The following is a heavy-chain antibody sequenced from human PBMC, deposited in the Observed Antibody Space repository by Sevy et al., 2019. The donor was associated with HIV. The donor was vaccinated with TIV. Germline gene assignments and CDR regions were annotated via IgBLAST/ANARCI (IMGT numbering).Heavy chain of an antibody. CDR2: TSYDGCHK. CDR1: GFIFSNFA. Sequence: GGSLRLSCTVSGFIFSNFAMHWVRQAPGKGLEWVAVTSYDGCHKYYADSVKGRFTVSRDNSRNILSLEMNSLRRDATAVYYCARGENDDEFFQYWGQGTLVTVSS. V-gene: IGHV3-30*04. CDR3: ARGENDDEFFQY. J-gene: IGHJ1*01. D-gene: IGHD1-26*01.